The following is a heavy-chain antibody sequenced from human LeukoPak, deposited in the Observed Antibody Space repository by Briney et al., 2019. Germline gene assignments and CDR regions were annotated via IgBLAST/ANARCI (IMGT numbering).Heavy chain of an antibody. V-gene: IGHV4-34*09. J-gene: IGHJ3*02. CDR1: GGSFSGYY. CDR2: INHSGST. CDR3: AATHIVVVTGGAFDI. D-gene: IGHD2-21*02. Sequence: PSETLSLTCAVYGGSFSGYYWSWIRQPPGKGLEWIGEINHSGSTYYNPSLKSRVTISVDTSKNQFSLKLSSVTAADTAVYYCAATHIVVVTGGAFDIWGQGTMVTVSS.